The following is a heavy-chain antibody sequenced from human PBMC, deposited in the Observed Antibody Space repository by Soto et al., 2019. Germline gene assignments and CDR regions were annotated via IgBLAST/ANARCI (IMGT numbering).Heavy chain of an antibody. J-gene: IGHJ6*04. V-gene: IGHV1-18*01. CDR3: ARSPRISRSGDV. CDR2: INPYTGNT. Sequence: QVEMVQSGAEVKKPGASVNVSCKTSGYSFITHGISWVRQAPGQGLKWMGWINPYTGNTNYAQSRQGRVTMTTDRSTSTAYMELRRLTSDDTALYYCARSPRISRSGDVWGKGTAVTVSS. D-gene: IGHD4-17*01. CDR1: GYSFITHG.